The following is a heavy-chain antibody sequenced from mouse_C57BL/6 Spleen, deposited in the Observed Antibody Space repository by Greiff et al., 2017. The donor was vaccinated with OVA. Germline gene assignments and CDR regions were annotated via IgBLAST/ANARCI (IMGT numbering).Heavy chain of an antibody. CDR2: INPGSGGT. V-gene: IGHV1-54*01. Sequence: VQLQQSGAELVRPGTSVKVSCKASGYAFTNYLIEWVKQRPGQGLEWIGVINPGSGGTNYNEKFKGKATLTADKSSSTAYMQLSSLTSEDSAVYFCARRVYDGYYPDYWGQGTTLTVSS. D-gene: IGHD2-3*01. J-gene: IGHJ2*01. CDR1: GYAFTNYL. CDR3: ARRVYDGYYPDY.